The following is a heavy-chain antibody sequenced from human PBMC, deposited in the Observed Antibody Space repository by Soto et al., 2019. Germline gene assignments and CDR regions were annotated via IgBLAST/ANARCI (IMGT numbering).Heavy chain of an antibody. CDR3: AREPKQNYDSSPWNGGFDS. J-gene: IGHJ4*02. V-gene: IGHV4-30-4*01. CDR1: ADSISSPPYY. D-gene: IGHD3-22*01. CDR2: IYYTGNN. Sequence: SETLSLTCTVSADSISSPPYYWTWIRQPPGKGLEWVGYIYYTGNNFYNLALKSRVAMSVDPSTNQFSLKLASVTDADTAVYFCAREPKQNYDSSPWNGGFDSWGPGTLVTVSS.